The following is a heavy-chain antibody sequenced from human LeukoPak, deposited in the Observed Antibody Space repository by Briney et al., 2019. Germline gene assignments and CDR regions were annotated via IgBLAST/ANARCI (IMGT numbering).Heavy chain of an antibody. Sequence: RTGGSLRLSCAASGFTFDDYGMSWVRQAPGKGLEWVSGINWSGGRTGYADSLKGRFTISRDNAKNTLYLQMNSLRDEDTALYYCARDLTTSDNWGQGTLVTVSS. D-gene: IGHD1/OR15-1a*01. V-gene: IGHV3-20*04. CDR1: GFTFDDYG. CDR3: ARDLTTSDN. CDR2: INWSGGRT. J-gene: IGHJ4*02.